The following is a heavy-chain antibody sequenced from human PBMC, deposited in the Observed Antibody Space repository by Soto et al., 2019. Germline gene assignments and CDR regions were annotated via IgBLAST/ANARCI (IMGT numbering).Heavy chain of an antibody. J-gene: IGHJ4*02. V-gene: IGHV1-18*04. D-gene: IGHD6-13*01. CDR2: ISGYNGNT. CDR3: ARDYSRSCREY. Sequence: SSVKVSCKASGYTFTSYGISWMRQAPGQGLEWMGWISGYNGNTNYTQKFEGRVAMTTDTSTTTAYMELRSLRSDDTAVYYCARDYSRSCREYWGQGTLVTVSS. CDR1: GYTFTSYG.